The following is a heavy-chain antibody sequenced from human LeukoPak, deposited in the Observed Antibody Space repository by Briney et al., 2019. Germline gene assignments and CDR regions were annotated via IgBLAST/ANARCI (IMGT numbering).Heavy chain of an antibody. Sequence: GGSLRLSCAASGFTFSSYGMHWVRQAPGKGLEWVAVIWYDGSNKYYADSVKGRFTISRGNSKNKLYLQMNSLRAEDTAVYYCARGGFGELSGYYYYYGMDVWGKGTTVTVSS. D-gene: IGHD3-10*01. CDR3: ARGGFGELSGYYYYYGMDV. CDR2: IWYDGSNK. CDR1: GFTFSSYG. J-gene: IGHJ6*04. V-gene: IGHV3-33*01.